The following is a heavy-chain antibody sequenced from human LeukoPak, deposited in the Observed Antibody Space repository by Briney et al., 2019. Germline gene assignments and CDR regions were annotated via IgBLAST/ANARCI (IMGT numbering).Heavy chain of an antibody. D-gene: IGHD5-18*01. CDR1: GFTFSDRD. J-gene: IGHJ6*02. Sequence: GGSLRLSCAASGFTFSDRDMDWVRQAPGKGLEWVGRSRNKAKSHTTEYAASVKGRFTISGDNSNNSVWLQMNSLKTEDTAVYYCALWSYYYYGLDVWGQGTTVTVFS. CDR2: SRNKAKSHTT. CDR3: ALWSYYYYGLDV. V-gene: IGHV3-72*01.